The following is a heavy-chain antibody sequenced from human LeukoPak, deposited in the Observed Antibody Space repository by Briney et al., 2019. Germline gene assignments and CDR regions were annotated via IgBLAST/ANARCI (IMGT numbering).Heavy chain of an antibody. V-gene: IGHV4-59*01. CDR3: ARDHYFRYYYGSGSYSLAFDI. CDR2: MYYSGST. CDR1: GGSISSYY. J-gene: IGHJ3*02. D-gene: IGHD3-10*01. Sequence: SETLSLTCTVSGGSISSYYWSWIRQPPGKGLEWIGYMYYSGSTNYNPSLKSRVTISVDTSKNQFSLKLSSVTAADTAVYYCARDHYFRYYYGSGSYSLAFDIWGQGTMVTVSS.